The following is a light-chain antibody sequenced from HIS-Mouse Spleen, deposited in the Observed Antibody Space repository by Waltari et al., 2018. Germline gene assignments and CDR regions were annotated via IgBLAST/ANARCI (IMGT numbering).Light chain of an antibody. J-gene: IGLJ3*02. Sequence: SSELTQDPAVSVALGQTVRIPCPGDSLRSSYASWYQQKTGQAPVLVIYGKNNRPSGIPDRFSGSSSGNTASLTITGAQAEDEADYYCNSRDSSGNHLVFGGGTKLTVL. CDR2: GKN. CDR3: NSRDSSGNHLV. V-gene: IGLV3-19*01. CDR1: SLRSSY.